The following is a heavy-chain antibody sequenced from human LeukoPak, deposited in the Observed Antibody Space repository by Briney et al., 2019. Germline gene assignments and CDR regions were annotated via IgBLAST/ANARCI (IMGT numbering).Heavy chain of an antibody. J-gene: IGHJ4*02. CDR3: ARDRRFLEWLLPLDY. CDR2: INPNSGGT. Sequence: GASVKVSCKGPGYTFTGYYMHWVRQAPGQGLEWMGWINPNSGGTNYAQKFQGRVTMTRDTSISTAYMELSRLRSDDTAVYYCARDRRFLEWLLPLDYWGQGTLVAVSS. CDR1: GYTFTGYY. D-gene: IGHD3-3*01. V-gene: IGHV1-2*02.